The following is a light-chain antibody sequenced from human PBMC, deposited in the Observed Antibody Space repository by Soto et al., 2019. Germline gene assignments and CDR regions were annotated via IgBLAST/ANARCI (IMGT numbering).Light chain of an antibody. CDR2: EVY. CDR3: CSYGGNYVLL. V-gene: IGLV2-23*02. CDR1: NNDVGSYNL. Sequence: QSALTQPASVSGSPGQSITISCTGTNNDVGSYNLVSWYQQHPDKAPKLLIHEVYKRPSGVSNRFSGSKSGSTASLTISGLQAEDEADYYCCSYGGNYVLLFGGGTKVTVL. J-gene: IGLJ3*02.